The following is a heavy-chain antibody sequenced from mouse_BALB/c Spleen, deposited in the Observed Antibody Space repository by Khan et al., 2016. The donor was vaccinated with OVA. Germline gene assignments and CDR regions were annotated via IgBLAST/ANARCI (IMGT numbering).Heavy chain of an antibody. Sequence: QVQLQQPGAELVKAGASVKMSCKASGYTFTSYWMHWVKQRPGQGLEWFAETNPTNGRTYYNEKFKSKATLTVDKSSSTAYMLLSGPTFEDSAVXYCAKIKKIVATYFDYWGQGTTLTVSS. J-gene: IGHJ2*01. CDR3: AKIKKIVATYFDY. CDR1: GYTFTSYW. D-gene: IGHD1-1*01. CDR2: TNPTNGRT. V-gene: IGHV1S81*02.